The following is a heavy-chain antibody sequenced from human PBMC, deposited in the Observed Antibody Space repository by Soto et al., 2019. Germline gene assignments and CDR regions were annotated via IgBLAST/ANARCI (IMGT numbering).Heavy chain of an antibody. CDR3: ARGGDSSRWGNDY. Sequence: LETLSLTCAVYGGSFSGYYWSWIRQPPGKGLEWIGEINHSGSTNYNPSLKSRVTISVDTSKNQFSLKLSSVTAADTAVYYCARGGDSSRWGNDYWGQGTLVTVSS. CDR2: INHSGST. CDR1: GGSFSGYY. D-gene: IGHD6-13*01. J-gene: IGHJ4*02. V-gene: IGHV4-34*01.